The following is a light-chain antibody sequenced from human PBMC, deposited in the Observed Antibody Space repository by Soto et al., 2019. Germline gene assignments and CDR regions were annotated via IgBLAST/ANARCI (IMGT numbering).Light chain of an antibody. Sequence: DIQMTQSPSTLSASVGDRVAITCRASQNINSKLAWYQKKPGKAPKLLISDAYNLESGVPSRFSGSVSGTEFTLTIGGLQPDDFATYDCQQYETYFRYTFGQGTTLDIK. CDR1: QNINSK. CDR2: DAY. CDR3: QQYETYFRYT. V-gene: IGKV1-5*01. J-gene: IGKJ2*01.